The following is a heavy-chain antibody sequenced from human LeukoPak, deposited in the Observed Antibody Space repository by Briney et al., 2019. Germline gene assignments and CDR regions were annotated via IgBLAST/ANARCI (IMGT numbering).Heavy chain of an antibody. J-gene: IGHJ4*02. CDR3: ANRPSIAVAATRFDH. CDR2: ISYDGSNK. Sequence: PGGSLRLSCAASGFTFSSYGMHWVRQAPGKGLEWVAVISYDGSNKYYADSVKGRFTISRDNSKNTLYLQMNSLRAEDTAVYFCANRPSIAVAATRFDHWGQGTLVTVSS. V-gene: IGHV3-30*18. CDR1: GFTFSSYG. D-gene: IGHD6-19*01.